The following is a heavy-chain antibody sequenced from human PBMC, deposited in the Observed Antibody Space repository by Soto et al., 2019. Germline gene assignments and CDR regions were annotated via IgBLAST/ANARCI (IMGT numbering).Heavy chain of an antibody. V-gene: IGHV4-4*07. CDR2: IYSGGRH. D-gene: IGHD6-13*01. J-gene: IGHJ4*02. CDR3: ARGSSRWDY. CDR1: GGSISSFY. Sequence: PSETLSLTCTVSGGSISSFYWSWIRQPAGKGLEWIGSIYSGGRHNYNPSLKSRVTMSVDTSKNQFSLRLSSVTAADTAMYYCARGSSRWDYWGQGTLVTVSS.